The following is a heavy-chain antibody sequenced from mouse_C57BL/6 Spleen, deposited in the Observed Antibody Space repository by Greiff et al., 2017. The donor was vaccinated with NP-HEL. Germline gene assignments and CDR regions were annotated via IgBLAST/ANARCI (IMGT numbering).Heavy chain of an antibody. V-gene: IGHV1-15*01. CDR2: IDPETGGT. CDR1: GYTFTDYE. CDR3: TRGYGSSFSWFAY. Sequence: VQGVESGAELVRPGASVTLSCKASGYTFTDYEMHWVKQTPVHGLEWIGAIDPETGGTAYNQKFKGKAILTADKSSSTAYMELRSLTSEDSAFYYCTRGYGSSFSWFAYWGQGTLVTVSA. D-gene: IGHD1-1*01. J-gene: IGHJ3*01.